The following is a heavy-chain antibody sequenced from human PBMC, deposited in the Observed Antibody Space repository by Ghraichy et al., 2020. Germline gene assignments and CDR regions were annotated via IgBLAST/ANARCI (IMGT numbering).Heavy chain of an antibody. CDR3: AKDSGHSGWYFDL. Sequence: GESLNISCGASEFTFRIYTMGWVRQAPGKGLEWVSSISGGGDGTWYADSVKGRFTISRDNSRDTLYLQMNSLRVDDTAVYYCAKDSGHSGWYFDLWGRGTLVTVSS. CDR2: ISGGGDGT. CDR1: EFTFRIYT. J-gene: IGHJ2*01. D-gene: IGHD3-22*01. V-gene: IGHV3-23*01.